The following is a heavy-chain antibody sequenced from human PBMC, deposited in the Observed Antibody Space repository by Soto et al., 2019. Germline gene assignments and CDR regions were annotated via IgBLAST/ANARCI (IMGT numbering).Heavy chain of an antibody. Sequence: EVQLVETGGGLIQPGGSLRLSCAASGFTVSSTYMSWVRQAPGKGLEWVSVIYSGGSTYYADSVKGRFTIFRDDSKNTPYLQMKRLRAEETAVDYCGSTSFPGYYYYGMDVWGQGTTVTVSS. V-gene: IGHV3-53*02. J-gene: IGHJ6*02. CDR2: IYSGGST. CDR3: GSTSFPGYYYYGMDV. CDR1: GFTVSSTY. D-gene: IGHD2-2*01.